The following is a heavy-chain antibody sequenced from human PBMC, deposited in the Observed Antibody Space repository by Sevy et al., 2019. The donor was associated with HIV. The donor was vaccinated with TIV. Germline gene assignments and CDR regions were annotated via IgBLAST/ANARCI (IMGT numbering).Heavy chain of an antibody. D-gene: IGHD1-26*01. J-gene: IGHJ4*02. Sequence: SETLSLTCTVSGGSITSLYWNWIRRPPVKGLEWIASLYYNGHINYNPSLKSRVTLSLDTSKNQISLRLSSVTAADTAMYYCAGENAWGRGYSWGQGTLVTVSS. CDR1: GGSITSLY. CDR3: AGENAWGRGYS. CDR2: LYYNGHI. V-gene: IGHV4-59*08.